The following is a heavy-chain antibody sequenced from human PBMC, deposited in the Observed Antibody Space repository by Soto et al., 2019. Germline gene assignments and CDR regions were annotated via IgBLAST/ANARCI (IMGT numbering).Heavy chain of an antibody. CDR2: IIPIFGTA. CDR3: ARGQKQDYYDSSGYKYYFDY. CDR1: GGTFSSYA. D-gene: IGHD3-22*01. V-gene: IGHV1-69*01. Sequence: QVQLVQSGAEVHKPGSSVKVSCKAAGGTFSSYAISWVRQAPGQGLEWMGAIIPIFGTANYAQKFQGRVTITADESSSTADMELSSLRSEDTAVYYCARGQKQDYYDSSGYKYYFDYWGQGTLVTVSS. J-gene: IGHJ4*02.